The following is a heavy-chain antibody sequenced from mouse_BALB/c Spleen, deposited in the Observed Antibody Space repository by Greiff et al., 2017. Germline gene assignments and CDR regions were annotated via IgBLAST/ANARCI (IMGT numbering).Heavy chain of an antibody. CDR3: ARMGYYGSSAWFAY. Sequence: QVTLKVSGPGILQPSQTLSLTCSFSGFSLSTSGMGVGWIRQPSGKGLEWLAHIWWDDDKRYNPALKSRLTISKDTSSNQVFLKIASVDTADTATYYCARMGYYGSSAWFAYWGQGTLVTVSA. CDR2: IWWDDDK. D-gene: IGHD1-1*01. J-gene: IGHJ3*01. V-gene: IGHV8-8*01. CDR1: GFSLSTSGMG.